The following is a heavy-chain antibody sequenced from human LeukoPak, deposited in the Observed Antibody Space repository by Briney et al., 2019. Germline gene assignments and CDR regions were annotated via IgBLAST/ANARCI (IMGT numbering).Heavy chain of an antibody. CDR2: IYWDDDK. CDR3: AHRATYYYDSSGYHGLDY. CDR1: GFSLSTSGVG. V-gene: IGHV2-5*02. D-gene: IGHD3-22*01. Sequence: SGPTLVNPTQTLTLTCTFSGFSLSTSGVGVGWIRQPPGKALEWLALIYWDDDKRYSPSLKSRLTITQDTSKNQVVLTMTNMDPVDTATYYCAHRATYYYDSSGYHGLDYWGQGTLVTVSS. J-gene: IGHJ4*02.